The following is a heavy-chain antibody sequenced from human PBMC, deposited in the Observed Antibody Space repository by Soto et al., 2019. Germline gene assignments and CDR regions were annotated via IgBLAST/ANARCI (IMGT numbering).Heavy chain of an antibody. CDR2: MNPNSGNT. CDR3: ARGDYDFWSGSTINWFDP. D-gene: IGHD3-3*01. V-gene: IGHV1-8*01. Sequence: QVQLVQSGAEVKKPGASVKVSCKASGYTFTSYDINWVRQATGQGLEWMGWMNPNSGNTGYAQKFQGRVTMTRNTSISTAYMELSSLRSEDTAVYYCARGDYDFWSGSTINWFDPWGQGTLVTVSS. CDR1: GYTFTSYD. J-gene: IGHJ5*02.